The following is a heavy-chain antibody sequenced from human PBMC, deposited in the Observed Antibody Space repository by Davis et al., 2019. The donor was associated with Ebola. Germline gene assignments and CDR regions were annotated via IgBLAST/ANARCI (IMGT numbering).Heavy chain of an antibody. D-gene: IGHD2-2*01. V-gene: IGHV4-4*07. J-gene: IGHJ6*02. CDR1: GGSISSYY. Sequence: PSETLSLTCTVSGGSISSYYWSWIRQPAGKGLEWIGRIYTSGSTNYNPSLKSRVTMSVDTSKNQFSLKLSSVTAADTAVYYCARVGGDIVVVPAAISSYYYGMDVWGQGTTVTVSS. CDR3: ARVGGDIVVVPAAISSYYYGMDV. CDR2: IYTSGST.